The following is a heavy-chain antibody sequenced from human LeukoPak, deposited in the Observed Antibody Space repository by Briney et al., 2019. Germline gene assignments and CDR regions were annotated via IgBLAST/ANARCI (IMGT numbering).Heavy chain of an antibody. CDR3: AKSVCSSLYCYVLDF. V-gene: IGHV3-23*01. CDR1: GFTLTSYA. D-gene: IGHD3-16*02. CDR2: MSGDVTAT. J-gene: IGHJ4*02. Sequence: PGGSLRLSCAASGFTLTSYAMSWVRQAPGKGLEWVSAMSGDVTATYYADSVKGRFTISRDTSKSTLFLQMSGLRAEDTATYYCAKSVCSSLYCYVLDFWGQGTLVTVSS.